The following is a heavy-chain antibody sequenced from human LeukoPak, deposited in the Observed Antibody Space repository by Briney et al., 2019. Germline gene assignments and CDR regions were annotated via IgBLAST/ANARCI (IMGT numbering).Heavy chain of an antibody. Sequence: SQTLSLTCTVSGGSISSYYWSWIRQPPGKGLEWIGYIYYSGSTNYNPSLKSRVTISVDTSKNQFSLKLSSVTAADTAVYYCARGRGDFDYWGQGTLVTVSS. V-gene: IGHV4-59*01. CDR3: ARGRGDFDY. J-gene: IGHJ4*02. CDR1: GGSISSYY. CDR2: IYYSGST. D-gene: IGHD3-16*01.